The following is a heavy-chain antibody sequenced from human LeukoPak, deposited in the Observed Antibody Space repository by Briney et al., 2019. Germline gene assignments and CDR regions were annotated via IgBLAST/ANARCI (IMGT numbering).Heavy chain of an antibody. CDR2: IYTSGST. CDR3: ASSRLRRDYYYGMDV. V-gene: IGHV4-4*07. Sequence: SETLPLTCTVSGGSISSYYWSWIRQPAGKGLEWIGRIYTSGSTNYNPSLKSRVTMSVDTSKNQFSLKLSSVTAADTAVYYCASSRLRRDYYYGMDVWGQGTTVTVSS. D-gene: IGHD4-17*01. J-gene: IGHJ6*02. CDR1: GGSISSYY.